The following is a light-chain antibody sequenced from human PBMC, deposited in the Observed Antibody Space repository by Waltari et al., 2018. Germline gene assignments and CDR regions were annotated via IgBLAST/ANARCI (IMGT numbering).Light chain of an antibody. CDR1: SSDVGGYNY. Sequence: QYALTQPASVSGSPGQSLTISCTGTSSDVGGYNYVPWYQQHPGKAPKLMIYEVSNRPSGVSNRFSGSKSGNTASLTISGLQAEDEADYYCSSYTSSSTRVFGGGTKLTVL. CDR2: EVS. CDR3: SSYTSSSTRV. V-gene: IGLV2-14*01. J-gene: IGLJ3*02.